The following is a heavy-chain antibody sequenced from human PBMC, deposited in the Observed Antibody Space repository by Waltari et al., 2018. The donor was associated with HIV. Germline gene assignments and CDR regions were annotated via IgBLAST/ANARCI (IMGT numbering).Heavy chain of an antibody. Sequence: QVQLVESGGGVVQPGRSLRLSCAASGVTFSSYGMHWVGPAQGKGLEWVAVISYDGSNKYYADSVKGRFTISRDNSKNTLYLQMNSLRAEDTAVYYCAKGSTMIVVVTTLDYWGQGTLVTVSS. J-gene: IGHJ4*02. CDR1: GVTFSSYG. CDR2: ISYDGSNK. V-gene: IGHV3-30*18. CDR3: AKGSTMIVVVTTLDY. D-gene: IGHD3-22*01.